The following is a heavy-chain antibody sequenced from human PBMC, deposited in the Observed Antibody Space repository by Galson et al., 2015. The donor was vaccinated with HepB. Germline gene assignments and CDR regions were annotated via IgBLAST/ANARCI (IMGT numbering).Heavy chain of an antibody. CDR2: ISYDGSKK. J-gene: IGHJ4*02. V-gene: IGHV3-30*09. Sequence: SLRLSCAASEFTFSNYAMHWVRQAPGKGLEWVAVISYDGSKKYYTDSVKGRFAISRDNSKNTLYLQMDSLTAEDTALYHCARDWGVRDTRDYFDYWGQGTLVTVSS. D-gene: IGHD3-10*01. CDR1: EFTFSNYA. CDR3: ARDWGVRDTRDYFDY.